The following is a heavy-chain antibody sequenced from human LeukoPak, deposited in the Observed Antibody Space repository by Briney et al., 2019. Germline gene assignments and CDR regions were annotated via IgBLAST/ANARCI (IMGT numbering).Heavy chain of an antibody. CDR3: ARDETYYGMDV. Sequence: GGSLRLSCEASGVTFSSYVMSWVRQAPGKGPEWVSGISGSGGGTYYADSVKGRFTISRDNAKNSLYLQMNSLRAEDTAVYYCARDETYYGMDVWGQGTTVTVSS. V-gene: IGHV3-23*01. J-gene: IGHJ6*02. CDR1: GVTFSSYV. CDR2: ISGSGGGT.